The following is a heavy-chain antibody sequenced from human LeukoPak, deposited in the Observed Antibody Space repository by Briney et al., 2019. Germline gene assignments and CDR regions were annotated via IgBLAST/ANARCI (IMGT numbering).Heavy chain of an antibody. J-gene: IGHJ5*02. CDR3: ARDMRDGFYWFDP. CDR1: GYTFTGCY. V-gene: IGHV1-2*02. D-gene: IGHD5-24*01. CDR2: INPNSGGT. Sequence: ASVKVSCKASGYTFTGCYMHWVRQAPGQGLEWMGWINPNSGGTNYAQKFQGRVTMTRDTSISTAYMELSRLRSDVTAVYYCARDMRDGFYWFDPWGQGTLVTVSS.